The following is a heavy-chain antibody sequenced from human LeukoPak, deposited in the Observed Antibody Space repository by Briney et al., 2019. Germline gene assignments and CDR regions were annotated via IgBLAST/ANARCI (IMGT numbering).Heavy chain of an antibody. J-gene: IGHJ4*02. CDR2: ISGSGST. D-gene: IGHD3-10*01. Sequence: PSETLSLTCSVSGDSISRGGDYWTWIRQHPEKGLEWIGYISGSGSTYYSPSLRSRVTVSADTSKNQFSLKLTSVTAADTAVFYCARVPIIRGAIEDWGQGTLVSVSS. CDR1: GDSISRGGDY. CDR3: ARVPIIRGAIED. V-gene: IGHV4-31*03.